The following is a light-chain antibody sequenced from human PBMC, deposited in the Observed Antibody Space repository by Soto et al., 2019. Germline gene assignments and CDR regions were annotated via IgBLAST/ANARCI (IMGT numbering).Light chain of an antibody. CDR1: SSNIGSNY. V-gene: IGLV1-47*01. CDR2: RNS. CDR3: AAWDDSLSGVV. Sequence: QAVVTQPPSASGTPGQRVTISCSGSSSNIGSNYVYWYQQLPGTVPQLLIYRNSERPSGVPDRFSGSKSDTSASLAISGLRSEDEADYYCAAWDDSLSGVVFGGGTKVTVL. J-gene: IGLJ2*01.